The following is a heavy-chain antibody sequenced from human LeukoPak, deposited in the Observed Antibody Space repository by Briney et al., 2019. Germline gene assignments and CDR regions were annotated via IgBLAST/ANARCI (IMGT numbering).Heavy chain of an antibody. V-gene: IGHV4-34*01. Sequence: SETLSLTCDVFGGSFTDYFWIWIRQSPGKGLEWIGEINDYTGNTNYNPSLNSRVSTSLEKSKNQFSLELRSVTAADTAVYYCARGRIAKIVVVHSFHYGMDVWGQGTTVTVSS. CDR3: ARGRIAKIVVVHSFHYGMDV. CDR1: GGSFTDYF. D-gene: IGHD3-22*01. J-gene: IGHJ6*02. CDR2: INDYTGNT.